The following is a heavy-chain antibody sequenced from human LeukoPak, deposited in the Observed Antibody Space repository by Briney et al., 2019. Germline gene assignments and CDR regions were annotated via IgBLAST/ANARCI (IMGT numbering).Heavy chain of an antibody. Sequence: PGGPLRLSCAASGFTFSSYEMNWVRPAPGKGLEGVSYISSSGRTIYYADSVKGRFTISRDNAKNSLYLQMNSLRAEDTAVYYCARDARQQLDPWGQGTLVTVSS. CDR1: GFTFSSYE. V-gene: IGHV3-48*03. J-gene: IGHJ5*02. CDR3: ARDARQQLDP. CDR2: ISSSGRTI. D-gene: IGHD6-13*01.